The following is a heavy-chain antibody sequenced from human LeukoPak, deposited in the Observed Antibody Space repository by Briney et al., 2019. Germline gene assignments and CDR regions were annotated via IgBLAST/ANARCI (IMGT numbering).Heavy chain of an antibody. CDR1: GYTFTSYG. J-gene: IGHJ4*02. CDR3: ARVGGSYLLGSFDY. D-gene: IGHD1-26*01. V-gene: IGHV1-18*01. CDR2: IGPNNGNT. Sequence: ASVKVSCKASGYTFTSYGIGWVRQAPGQGLEWMGWIGPNNGNTNYAQRLQGRVTMTTDTSTSTAYMELRSLRSDDTAVYYCARVGGSYLLGSFDYWGQGTLVTVSS.